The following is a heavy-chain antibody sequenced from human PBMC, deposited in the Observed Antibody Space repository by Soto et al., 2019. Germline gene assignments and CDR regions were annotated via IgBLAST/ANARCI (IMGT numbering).Heavy chain of an antibody. CDR2: ISDSGVNT. J-gene: IGHJ4*02. CDR3: VSWVSAHFDY. CDR1: VLTFRNHA. Sequence: PGWPLRLSCTTSVLTFRNHAMTWFRQAPDKGLEWVSTISDSGVNTHYADSVKGRFTISRDNSRNTLYLQMNSLRGEDTAVYYCVSWVSAHFDYWGQGTVVTVSS. D-gene: IGHD2-8*01. V-gene: IGHV3-23*01.